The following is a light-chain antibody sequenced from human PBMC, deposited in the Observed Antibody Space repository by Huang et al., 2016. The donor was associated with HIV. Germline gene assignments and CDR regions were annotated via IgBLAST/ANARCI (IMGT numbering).Light chain of an antibody. CDR2: DAS. CDR1: QSGDSH. Sequence: EIVLAQSPATLSLSPGEGATLSCRASQSGDSHLACYQQKPGQAPRLLIHDASNRATGVPARFSGSGSGTDFTLTISSLEPEDFAVYYCHQRSNWPQTFGQGTMLEIK. V-gene: IGKV3-11*01. J-gene: IGKJ2*01. CDR3: HQRSNWPQT.